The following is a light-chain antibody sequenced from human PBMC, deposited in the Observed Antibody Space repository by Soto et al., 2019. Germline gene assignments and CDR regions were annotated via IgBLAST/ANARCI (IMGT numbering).Light chain of an antibody. V-gene: IGKV1-5*03. CDR1: QSISSW. J-gene: IGKJ1*01. CDR3: QQYTDNWT. CDR2: KAS. Sequence: DIQMTQSPSTLSASVGDRVTITCRASQSISSWLAWYQQKPGTAPKLLIYKASTLQTWVPSRFSGSGSGTEFTLTISSLQPDDFATYYCQQYTDNWTFGQGTKVE.